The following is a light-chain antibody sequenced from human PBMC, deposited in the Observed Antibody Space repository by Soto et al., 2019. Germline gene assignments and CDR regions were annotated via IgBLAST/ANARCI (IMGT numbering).Light chain of an antibody. V-gene: IGKV3-11*01. CDR1: QSVSNF. CDR2: EAS. Sequence: EIVLTQSPATLSLSPGERATLSCMASQSVSNFLDWYQQKPGQAPRLLIYEASNRATGIPARFSGSGSGTDFILTISSLQSEDFAVYYCQQYNNWPPWTFGQGTKVDIK. CDR3: QQYNNWPPWT. J-gene: IGKJ1*01.